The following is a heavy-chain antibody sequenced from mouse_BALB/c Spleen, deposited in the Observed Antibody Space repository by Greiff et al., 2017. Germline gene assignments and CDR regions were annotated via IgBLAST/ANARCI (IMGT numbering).Heavy chain of an antibody. J-gene: IGHJ2*01. V-gene: IGHV1-87*01. D-gene: IGHD4-1*01. CDR3: ARGGKLGFDY. Sequence: QVQLQQSGAELARPGASVKLSCKASGYTFTSYWMQWVKQRPGQGLEWIGAIYPGDGDTRYTQKFKGKATLTADKSSSTAYMQLSSLASEDSAVYYCARGGKLGFDYWGQGTTLTVSS. CDR1: GYTFTSYW. CDR2: IYPGDGDT.